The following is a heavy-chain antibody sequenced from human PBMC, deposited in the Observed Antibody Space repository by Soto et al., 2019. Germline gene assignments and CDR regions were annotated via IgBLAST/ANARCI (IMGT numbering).Heavy chain of an antibody. V-gene: IGHV3-33*01. D-gene: IGHD2-15*01. CDR1: GFTFSSYG. CDR3: ARDKNCSGGSCYEGSMDV. CDR2: IWYDGSNK. Sequence: QVQLVESGGGVVQPGRSLRLSCAASGFTFSSYGMHWVRQAPGKGLEWVAVIWYDGSNKYYADSVKGRFTISRDNSKNTLYMQMNSLRAEDTAVYYCARDKNCSGGSCYEGSMDVWGQGTTVTVSS. J-gene: IGHJ6*02.